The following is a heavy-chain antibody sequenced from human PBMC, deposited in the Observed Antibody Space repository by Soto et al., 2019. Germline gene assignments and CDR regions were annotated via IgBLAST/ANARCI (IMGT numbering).Heavy chain of an antibody. CDR1: GGSIISTNYY. D-gene: IGHD3-10*01. CDR2: IYHSGDA. V-gene: IGHV4-30-4*01. J-gene: IGHJ5*02. CDR3: ARCFGSGKNWFDP. Sequence: QVQLQESGPGLVKTSQTLSLTCTVSGGSIISTNYYWTWLRQPPGQGLEWIAYIYHSGDADYNPSLQSRLILSIDTSKNQFSLTLNAVTAADTAVYYCARCFGSGKNWFDPWGQGTLVTVSS.